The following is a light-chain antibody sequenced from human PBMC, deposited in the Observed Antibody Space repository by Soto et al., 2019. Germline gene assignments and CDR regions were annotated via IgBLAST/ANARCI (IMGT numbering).Light chain of an antibody. CDR2: DAS. Sequence: EIVLTQSPATLSLSPGERATLSCRASQNVSSYLAWYQQKPGQAPRLLIYDASNRATGIPARFSGSGSGTDFTLTISSLEPDDFAVYYCQQRRNWPLTFGQGTKLEIK. V-gene: IGKV3-11*01. CDR3: QQRRNWPLT. CDR1: QNVSSY. J-gene: IGKJ2*01.